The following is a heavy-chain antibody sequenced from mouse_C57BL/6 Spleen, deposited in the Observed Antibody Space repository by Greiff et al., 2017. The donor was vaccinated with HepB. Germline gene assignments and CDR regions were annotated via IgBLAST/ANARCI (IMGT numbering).Heavy chain of an antibody. V-gene: IGHV1-62-2*01. CDR1: GYTFTEYT. D-gene: IGHD1-1*01. J-gene: IGHJ3*01. CDR3: ARHEAHYYGSSSAWFAY. CDR2: FYPGSGSI. Sequence: QVQLQQSGAELVKPGASVKLSCKASGYTFTEYTIHWVKQRSGQGLEWIGWFYPGSGSIKYNEKFKDKATLTADKSSSTVYMELSRLTSEDSAVYFCARHEAHYYGSSSAWFAYWGQGTLVTVSA.